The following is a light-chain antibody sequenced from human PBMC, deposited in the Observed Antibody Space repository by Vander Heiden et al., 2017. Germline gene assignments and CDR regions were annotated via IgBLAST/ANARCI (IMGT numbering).Light chain of an antibody. CDR2: AAS. V-gene: IGKV1-39*01. CDR3: QQSFSTPFT. CDR1: QNIMTY. J-gene: IGKJ5*01. Sequence: DIQLTQSPSSLSASVGDRVTITCRASQNIMTYLNWYHQKTGKAPNHLIYAASSLKSEVPSRFSGSGSGTDFSLTISSLQPADSATYYCQQSFSTPFTFGQGTRLEIK.